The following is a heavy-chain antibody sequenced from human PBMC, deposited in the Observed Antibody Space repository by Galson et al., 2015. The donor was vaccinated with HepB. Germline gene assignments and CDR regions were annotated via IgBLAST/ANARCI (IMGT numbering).Heavy chain of an antibody. CDR3: ARAPGIVGATTLSGAFDI. Sequence: SVKVSCKASGYTFTGYYMHWVRQAPGQGLEWMGWINPNSGGTNYAQKFQGRVTMTRDTPISTAYMELSRLRSDDTAVYYCARAPGIVGATTLSGAFDIWGQGTMVTVSS. J-gene: IGHJ3*02. CDR1: GYTFTGYY. V-gene: IGHV1-2*02. CDR2: INPNSGGT. D-gene: IGHD1-26*01.